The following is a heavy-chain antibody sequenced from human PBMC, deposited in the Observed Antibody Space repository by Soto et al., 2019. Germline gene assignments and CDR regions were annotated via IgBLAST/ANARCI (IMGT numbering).Heavy chain of an antibody. CDR3: ARAGKDIVVVPAAPGLYYYYMDV. CDR2: INHSGST. CDR1: GGSFSGYY. Sequence: QVQLQQWGAGLLKPSETLSLTCAVYGGSFSGYYWSWIRQPPGKGLEWIGEINHSGSTNYNPSLKSRVNISVDTSKNQFSLKLSSVTAADTAVYYCARAGKDIVVVPAAPGLYYYYMDVWGKGTTVTVSS. V-gene: IGHV4-34*01. D-gene: IGHD2-2*01. J-gene: IGHJ6*03.